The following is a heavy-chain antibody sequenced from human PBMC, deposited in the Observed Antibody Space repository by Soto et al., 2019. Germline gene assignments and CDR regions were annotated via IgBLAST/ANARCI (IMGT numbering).Heavy chain of an antibody. Sequence: SETLSLTCAVYGGSFSGYYWSWIRQPPGKGLEWIGEINHSGSTNYNPSLKSRVTISVDTSKNQFSLKLSSVTAADTAVYYCASQGYWRNFGYWGQGTLVTVSS. J-gene: IGHJ4*02. V-gene: IGHV4-34*01. CDR2: INHSGST. D-gene: IGHD2-15*01. CDR3: ASQGYWRNFGY. CDR1: GGSFSGYY.